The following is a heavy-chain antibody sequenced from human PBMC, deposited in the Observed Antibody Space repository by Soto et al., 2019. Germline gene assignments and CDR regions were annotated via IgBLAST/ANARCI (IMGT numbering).Heavy chain of an antibody. CDR2: ISGSGGST. J-gene: IGHJ6*04. CDR1: GFTFSSYA. CDR3: AKFRSSSPLGNDSQGRHV. V-gene: IGHV3-23*01. D-gene: IGHD6-13*01. Sequence: GGSLRLSCAASGFTFSSYAMSWVRQAPGKGLEWVSAISGSGGSTYYADSVKGRFTISRDNSKNTLYLQMNSLRAEDTAVYYWAKFRSSSPLGNDSQGRHVWGKGPTVT.